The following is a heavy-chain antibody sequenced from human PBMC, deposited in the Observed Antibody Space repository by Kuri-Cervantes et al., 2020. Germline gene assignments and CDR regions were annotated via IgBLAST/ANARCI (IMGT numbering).Heavy chain of an antibody. D-gene: IGHD3-22*01. V-gene: IGHV3-30-3*01. CDR3: AKDSGSSGYFAESDY. J-gene: IGHJ4*02. CDR2: ISYDGSNK. Sequence: GGSLRLSCAASGFTFSSYAMHWVRQAPGKGLEWVAVISYDGSNKYYADSVKGRFTISRDNAKNYLYLQMNSLTADDTALYYCAKDSGSSGYFAESDYWGQGTLVTVSS. CDR1: GFTFSSYA.